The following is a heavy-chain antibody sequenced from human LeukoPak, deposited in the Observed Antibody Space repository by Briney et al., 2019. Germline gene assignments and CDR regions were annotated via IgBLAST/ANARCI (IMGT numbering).Heavy chain of an antibody. V-gene: IGHV1-2*02. D-gene: IGHD5-12*01. CDR1: GYTFTGYY. J-gene: IGHJ4*02. Sequence: GASVKASCKASGYTFTGYYMHWVRQAPGQGLEWMGWINPNSGSTNYAQKFQGRVTMTRDTSISTAYMELSRLRSDDTAVYYCARAEVKRGYSGPFLRYRGQGTLVTVSS. CDR2: INPNSGST. CDR3: ARAEVKRGYSGPFLRY.